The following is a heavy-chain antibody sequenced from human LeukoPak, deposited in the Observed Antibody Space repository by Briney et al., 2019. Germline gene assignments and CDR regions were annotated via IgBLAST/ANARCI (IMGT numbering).Heavy chain of an antibody. CDR1: GCTFSSYA. CDR3: ARVFSPDYSNNRYYYYYMDV. CDR2: IIPIFGTA. D-gene: IGHD4-11*01. V-gene: IGHV1-69*13. J-gene: IGHJ6*03. Sequence: SVKVSCKASGCTFSSYAISWVRQAPGQGLEWMGGIIPIFGTANYAQKFQGRVTITADESTSTAYMELSSLRSEDTAVYYCARVFSPDYSNNRYYYYYMDVWGKGTTVTVSS.